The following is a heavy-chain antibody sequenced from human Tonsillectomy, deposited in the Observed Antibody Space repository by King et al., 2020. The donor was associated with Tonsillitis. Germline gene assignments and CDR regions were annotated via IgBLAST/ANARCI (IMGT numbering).Heavy chain of an antibody. CDR2: IYPGDSDT. CDR1: GYSFTSYW. V-gene: IGHV5-51*01. CDR3: ARIAAARNWFDP. J-gene: IGHJ5*02. Sequence: QLVQSGAEVKKPGESLKISCKGSGYSFTSYWIAWVRQMPGKGLEWMGIIYPGDSDTRYSPSLQGQVTISADKSISTAYLQWSSLMVSDTAIYYCARIAAARNWFDPWGQGTLVTVSS. D-gene: IGHD6-13*01.